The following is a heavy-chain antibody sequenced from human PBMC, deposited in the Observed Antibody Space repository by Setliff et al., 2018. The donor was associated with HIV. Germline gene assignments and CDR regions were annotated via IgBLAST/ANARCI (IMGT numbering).Heavy chain of an antibody. V-gene: IGHV4-4*09. D-gene: IGHD3-10*01. CDR1: GGSISSFY. CDR3: ARRFGEVYDWIDP. J-gene: IGHJ5*02. CDR2: INSSGRT. Sequence: SETLSLTCTVSGGSISSFYWSWIRQPPGKGPEWIGYINSSGRTNYNPSLKGRVTTSLDTSKNRFSLKLNSVTAADTAVYYCARRFGEVYDWIDPWGQGTLVTVSS.